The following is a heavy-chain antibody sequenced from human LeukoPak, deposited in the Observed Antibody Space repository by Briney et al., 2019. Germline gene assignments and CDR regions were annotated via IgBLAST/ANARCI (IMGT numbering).Heavy chain of an antibody. J-gene: IGHJ4*02. V-gene: IGHV1-69*06. CDR2: IIPIFGTA. Sequence: ASVKVSCKASGGTFSSYAISWVRQDPGQGLEWMGGIIPIFGTANYAQKFQGRVTITADKSTSTAYMELSSLRSEDTAVYYCAREYYDSSGYYGNYYFVYWGQGTLVTVSS. D-gene: IGHD3-22*01. CDR1: GGTFSSYA. CDR3: AREYYDSSGYYGNYYFVY.